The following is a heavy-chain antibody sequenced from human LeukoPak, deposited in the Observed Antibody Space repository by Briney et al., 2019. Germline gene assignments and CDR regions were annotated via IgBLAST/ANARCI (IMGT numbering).Heavy chain of an antibody. CDR1: GGSISSYY. J-gene: IGHJ4*02. CDR2: IYTSGST. D-gene: IGHD3-22*01. V-gene: IGHV4-4*07. CDR3: ARNYYDSSGYYTTYYFDY. Sequence: SETLSLTCTVSGGSISSYYWSWIRQPAGKGLEWIGRIYTSGSTNYNPSLKSRVTMSVDTSKNQFSLKLSSVTAADTAVYYCARNYYDSSGYYTTYYFDYWGQGTLVTVSS.